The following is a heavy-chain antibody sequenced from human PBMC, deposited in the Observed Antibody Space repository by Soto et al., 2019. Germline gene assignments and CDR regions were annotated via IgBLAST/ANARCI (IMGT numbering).Heavy chain of an antibody. CDR3: ARQAAGYVDI. CDR1: GYKFTSSW. CDR2: IFPGDSDT. D-gene: IGHD5-12*01. J-gene: IGHJ3*02. V-gene: IGHV5-51*01. Sequence: XESLRISGQGSGYKFTSSWIGLVRQMPGKGLEWMGNIFPGDSDTRYSPSFQGQVTISADKSISTAYLQWSTLKASDTAMYYCARQAAGYVDIWGQGTMVTVSS.